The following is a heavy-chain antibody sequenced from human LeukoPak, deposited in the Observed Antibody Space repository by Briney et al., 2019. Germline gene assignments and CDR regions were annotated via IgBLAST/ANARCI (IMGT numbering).Heavy chain of an antibody. D-gene: IGHD5-12*01. CDR2: ISHDGSNK. CDR1: GFTFSSYG. Sequence: GGSLRLSCAASGFTFSSYGMHWVRQAPGKGLEWVAVISHDGSNKYYADSVKGRFTISRDNSKNTLYLQMYSLRAEDTAVYYCAKDHGEVATISLDYWGQGTLVTVSS. V-gene: IGHV3-30*18. J-gene: IGHJ4*02. CDR3: AKDHGEVATISLDY.